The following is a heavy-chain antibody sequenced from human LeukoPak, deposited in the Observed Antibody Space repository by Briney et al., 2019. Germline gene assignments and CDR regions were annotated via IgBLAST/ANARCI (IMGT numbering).Heavy chain of an antibody. CDR3: TRGGPVAGTHKYFQH. Sequence: ASVKVSCKASGYAFTSYDINWVRQATGQGLEWMGCMNPNNGNTHYAQKFQGRVTLTRNTSISTANMELSSLRSEDTAVYYCTRGGPVAGTHKYFQHWGQGSLVTVSS. CDR2: MNPNNGNT. J-gene: IGHJ1*01. CDR1: GYAFTSYD. V-gene: IGHV1-8*01. D-gene: IGHD6-19*01.